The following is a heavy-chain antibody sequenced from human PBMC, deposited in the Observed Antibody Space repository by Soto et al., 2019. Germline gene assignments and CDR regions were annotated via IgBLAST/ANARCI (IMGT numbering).Heavy chain of an antibody. CDR1: GGSISSYY. V-gene: IGHV4-59*01. CDR3: ARIVGGEWFDP. CDR2: IYYSGST. Sequence: SETRSLTCTVSGGSISSYYWSWIRQPPGKGLEWIGYIYYSGSTNYNPSLKSRVTISVDTSKNQFSLKLSSVTAADTAVYYCARIVGGEWFDPWGQGNLVTVSS. J-gene: IGHJ5*02. D-gene: IGHD3-16*01.